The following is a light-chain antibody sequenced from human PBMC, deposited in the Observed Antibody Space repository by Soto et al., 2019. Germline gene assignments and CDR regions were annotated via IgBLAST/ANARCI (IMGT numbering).Light chain of an antibody. Sequence: AIQMTQSPSSLSASVGDRVTITCRASQDIRNELGWYQQKPGKAPKVLIYTASSLQSGVPSRFSGSGSGTDFTLTISSLQPEDFATYYCLQDHNYPRTFGQGTKVEIK. V-gene: IGKV1-6*01. CDR2: TAS. J-gene: IGKJ1*01. CDR1: QDIRNE. CDR3: LQDHNYPRT.